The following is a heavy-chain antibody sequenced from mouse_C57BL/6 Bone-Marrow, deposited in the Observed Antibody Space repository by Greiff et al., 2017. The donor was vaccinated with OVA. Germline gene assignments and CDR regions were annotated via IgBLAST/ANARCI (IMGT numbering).Heavy chain of an antibody. V-gene: IGHV1-26*01. Sequence: EVQLHQSGPELVKPGASVKISCKASGYTFTDYYMNWVKQSHGKSLEWIGDINPNNGGTSYNQKFKGKATLTVDKSSSTAYMELRSLTSEDSAVYYCARYTRPLTGTYYYAMDYWGQGTSVTVSS. CDR2: INPNNGGT. CDR3: ARYTRPLTGTYYYAMDY. D-gene: IGHD4-1*01. CDR1: GYTFTDYY. J-gene: IGHJ4*01.